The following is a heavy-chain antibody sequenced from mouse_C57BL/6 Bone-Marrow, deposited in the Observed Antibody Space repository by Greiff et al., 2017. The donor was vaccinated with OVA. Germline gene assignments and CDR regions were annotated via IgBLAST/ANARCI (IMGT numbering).Heavy chain of an antibody. D-gene: IGHD2-13*01. V-gene: IGHV1-54*01. CDR3: GRRMVNAGHYAMDY. CDR2: INPGSGGT. Sequence: VQLQQSGAELVRPGTSVKVSCKASGYAFTNYLIEWVKQRPGQGLEWIGVINPGSGGTNYNEKFKGKATLTADTSASTAYMQLSSLTSEDSAVFFCGRRMVNAGHYAMDYWGQGTSVTVSS. J-gene: IGHJ4*01. CDR1: GYAFTNYL.